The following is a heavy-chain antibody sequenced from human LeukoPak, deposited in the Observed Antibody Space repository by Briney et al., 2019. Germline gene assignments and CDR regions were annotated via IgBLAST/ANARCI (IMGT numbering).Heavy chain of an antibody. V-gene: IGHV3-9*01. Sequence: GGSLRLSCAASGFTFDDYAMHWVRQAPGKGLEWVSGVSWNSGSIGYADSVKGRFTISRDNAKNSLYLQMNSLRAEDTAVYYCARTKDEWELLGGPYYFDYWGQGTLVTVSS. J-gene: IGHJ4*02. CDR2: VSWNSGSI. D-gene: IGHD1-26*01. CDR3: ARTKDEWELLGGPYYFDY. CDR1: GFTFDDYA.